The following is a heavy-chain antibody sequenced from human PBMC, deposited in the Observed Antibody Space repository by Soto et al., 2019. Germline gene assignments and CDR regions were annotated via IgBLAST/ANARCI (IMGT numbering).Heavy chain of an antibody. D-gene: IGHD6-19*01. CDR3: ARAITVAGTRRFDS. Sequence: WETLSLTCAVYGGSFSGYYWSWIRQTPGKGLEWIGEINHSGNTNYKSSLKSRLTVSVDTSKNQFSLNLRSVTAADTAVFYCARAITVAGTRRFDSWGQGTLVTVSS. J-gene: IGHJ5*01. CDR1: GGSFSGYY. CDR2: INHSGNT. V-gene: IGHV4-34*01.